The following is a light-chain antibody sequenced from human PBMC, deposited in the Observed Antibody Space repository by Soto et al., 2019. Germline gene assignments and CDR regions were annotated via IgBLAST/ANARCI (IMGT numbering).Light chain of an antibody. CDR1: QSLVHRDGNTY. J-gene: IGKJ2*01. CDR2: RIS. V-gene: IGKV2-24*01. Sequence: DIVMTQSPLSSPVTLGQPASISCRSSQSLVHRDGNTYLPWLQQRPGQPPRVLVYRISNRFSGVPDRFSGIGAETDFTLKISRVEPEDAGVYYCMQLTQFPYTFGQGNTLEIK. CDR3: MQLTQFPYT.